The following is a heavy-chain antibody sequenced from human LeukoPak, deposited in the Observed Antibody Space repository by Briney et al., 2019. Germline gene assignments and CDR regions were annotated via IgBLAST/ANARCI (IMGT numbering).Heavy chain of an antibody. J-gene: IGHJ6*03. CDR3: ARDNGPNYYYYYMDV. V-gene: IGHV4-28*03. Sequence: PSETLSLTCTVSDYSISSHNWWGWIRQPPGKGLEWIGYIYYSGSIYYNPSLKSRVTMSVDTSKNQFSLKLSSVTAVDTAVYYCARDNGPNYYYYYMDVWGKGTTVTISS. CDR2: IYYSGSI. D-gene: IGHD2-8*01. CDR1: DYSISSHNW.